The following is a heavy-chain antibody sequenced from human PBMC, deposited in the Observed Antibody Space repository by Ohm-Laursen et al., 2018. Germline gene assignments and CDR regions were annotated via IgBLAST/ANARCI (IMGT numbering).Heavy chain of an antibody. CDR2: INQSGST. V-gene: IGHV4-34*01. CDR1: GGSFRGYY. Sequence: TLSLTCAVYGGSFRGYYWSWIRQPPGKGLEWIGEINQSGSTNYNPSLKSRVTISVDTSKNQFSLKLSSVTAADTAAYYCARYSVHGQLAAFDYWGQGTLVTVSS. D-gene: IGHD1-1*01. J-gene: IGHJ4*02. CDR3: ARYSVHGQLAAFDY.